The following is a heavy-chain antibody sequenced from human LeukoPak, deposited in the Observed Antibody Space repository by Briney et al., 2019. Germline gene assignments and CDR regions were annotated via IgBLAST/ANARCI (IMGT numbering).Heavy chain of an antibody. CDR3: ARDYHQWERGTYESSGHFDY. CDR1: GFTFSSYW. V-gene: IGHV3-7*01. Sequence: GGSLRLSCAASGFTFSSYWMSWVRQAPGKGLEWVANIKQDGSEKYYVDSVKGRFTISRDNAKNSLYLQMNSLRAEDTAVYYCARDYHQWERGTYESSGHFDYWGQGTLVTVST. CDR2: IKQDGSEK. D-gene: IGHD1-26*01. J-gene: IGHJ4*02.